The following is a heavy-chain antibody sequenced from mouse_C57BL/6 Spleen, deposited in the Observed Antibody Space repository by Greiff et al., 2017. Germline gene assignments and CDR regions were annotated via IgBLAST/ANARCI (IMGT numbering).Heavy chain of an antibody. CDR1: GYSFTDYN. J-gene: IGHJ2*01. CDR2: INPNDGTT. Sequence: QLLESGPELVKPGASVKISCKASGYSFTDYNMYWVKQTHGKSLEWIGVINPNDGTTSYNQKIKGKATLTVDQSSSTAYMQLNSLTSEDTAVYYCAIYYDCDGGAYWGQGTTLTVSS. V-gene: IGHV1-39*01. CDR3: AIYYDCDGGAY. D-gene: IGHD2-4*01.